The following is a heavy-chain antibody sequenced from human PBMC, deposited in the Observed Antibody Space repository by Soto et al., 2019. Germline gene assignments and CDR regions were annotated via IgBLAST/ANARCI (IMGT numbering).Heavy chain of an antibody. CDR3: AKCITALGPIDY. CDR1: GGSISSGGYS. V-gene: IGHV4-4*02. J-gene: IGHJ4*02. CDR2: IYHSGST. Sequence: SETLSLTCAVSGGSISSGGYSWSWVRQPPGKGLEWIGEIYHSGSTNYNPSLKSRVTISVDKSKNQFSLKLSSVTAADTAVYYCAKCITALGPIDYWGQGTLVTVSS. D-gene: IGHD6-6*01.